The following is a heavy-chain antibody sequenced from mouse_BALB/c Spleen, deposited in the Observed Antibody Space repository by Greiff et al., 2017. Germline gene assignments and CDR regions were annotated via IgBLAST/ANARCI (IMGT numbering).Heavy chain of an antibody. CDR3: AREGDGNYAWFAY. J-gene: IGHJ3*01. CDR2: INPGSGGT. Sequence: QVQLQQSGAELVRPGTSVKVSCKASGYAFTNYLIEWVKQRPGQGLEWIGVINPGSGGTNYNEKFKGKATLTADKSSSTAYMQLSSLTSDDSAVYFCAREGDGNYAWFAYWGQGTLVTVSA. V-gene: IGHV1-54*03. CDR1: GYAFTNYL. D-gene: IGHD2-1*01.